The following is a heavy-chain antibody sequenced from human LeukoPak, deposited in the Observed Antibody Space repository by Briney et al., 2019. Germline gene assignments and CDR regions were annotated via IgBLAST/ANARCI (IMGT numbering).Heavy chain of an antibody. V-gene: IGHV1-69*13. CDR2: IIPIFGTA. Sequence: ASVKVSCKASGGTFSSYAISWVRQAPGQGLEWMGGIIPIFGTADYAQKFQGRVTITADESTSTAYMELSSLRSEDTAVYYCARKSPDFWSGLDYWGQGTLVTVSS. CDR3: ARKSPDFWSGLDY. D-gene: IGHD3-3*01. CDR1: GGTFSSYA. J-gene: IGHJ4*02.